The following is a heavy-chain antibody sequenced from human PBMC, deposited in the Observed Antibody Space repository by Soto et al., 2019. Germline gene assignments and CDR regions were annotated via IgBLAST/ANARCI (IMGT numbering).Heavy chain of an antibody. V-gene: IGHV3-30*18. D-gene: IGHD6-19*01. J-gene: IGHJ4*01. CDR1: CFTFTSYG. Sequence: SLRLSCASACFTFTSYGMHWVRQAPGRGVEWGAVISYDGSTKYYADSVKGRLTISSDNSKKTLYLQMNRLRAEDTALYYCAKADLLGCEAVDRDGRRDYWGDGS. CDR3: AKADLLGCEAVDRDGRRDY. CDR2: ISYDGSTK.